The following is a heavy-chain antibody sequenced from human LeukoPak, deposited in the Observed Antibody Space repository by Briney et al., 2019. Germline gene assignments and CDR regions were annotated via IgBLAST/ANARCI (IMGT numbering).Heavy chain of an antibody. D-gene: IGHD1-26*01. CDR3: AKGGKWDVTPFDY. CDR2: ISDTAIST. Sequence: GGSLRLSCAASGFTFSTFAMSWIRQAPGKGLEWVSTISDTAISTYYTDSVKGRFTISRDNSKNTLYLQVNSLRAEDTAVYYCAKGGKWDVTPFDYWGQGTLVTVSS. CDR1: GFTFSTFA. V-gene: IGHV3-23*01. J-gene: IGHJ4*02.